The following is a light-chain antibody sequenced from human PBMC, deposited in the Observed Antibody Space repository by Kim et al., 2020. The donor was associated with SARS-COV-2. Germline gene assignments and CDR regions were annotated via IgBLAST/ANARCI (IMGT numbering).Light chain of an antibody. CDR1: SSDIGGYNY. CDR2: GVT. V-gene: IGLV2-14*03. CDR3: SSYTISNTLVL. J-gene: IGLJ3*02. Sequence: QSITISCTGTSSDIGGYNYVSWYQQHPGKAPKLMIYGVTNRPSGVSNRFSGSKSGNTASLTISGLQAEDEADYYCSSYTISNTLVLFGGGTQLTVL.